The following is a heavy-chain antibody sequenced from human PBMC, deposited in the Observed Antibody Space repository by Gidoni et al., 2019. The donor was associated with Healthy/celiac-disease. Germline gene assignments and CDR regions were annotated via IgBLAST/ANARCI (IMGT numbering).Heavy chain of an antibody. CDR2: IYYSGST. V-gene: IGHV4-39*07. CDR3: AREETPVKSSPFDY. Sequence: QLQLQESGPGLVKPSETLSLTCTVSGGSISSSSYYWGWIRQPPGKGLEWIGSIYYSGSTYYNPSLKSRVTISVDTSKNQFSLKLSSVTAADTAVYYCAREETPVKSSPFDYWGQGTLVTVSS. D-gene: IGHD3-10*01. CDR1: GGSISSSSYY. J-gene: IGHJ4*02.